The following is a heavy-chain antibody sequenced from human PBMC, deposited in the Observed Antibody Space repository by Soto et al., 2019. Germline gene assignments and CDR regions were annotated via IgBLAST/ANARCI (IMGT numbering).Heavy chain of an antibody. D-gene: IGHD3-10*01. CDR1: GFTFSSYS. J-gene: IGHJ4*02. V-gene: IGHV3-23*01. CDR2: FRSGGDDDAT. CDR3: AKKVNSGSGSQFFDY. Sequence: GSLRLSCAASGFTFSSYSMSWVRQAPGKGLEWVSGFRSGGDDDATYYADSVRGRFTISRDNSKNTLFLQMNSLRAEDTAIYYCAKKVNSGSGSQFFDYWGQGTLVTVSS.